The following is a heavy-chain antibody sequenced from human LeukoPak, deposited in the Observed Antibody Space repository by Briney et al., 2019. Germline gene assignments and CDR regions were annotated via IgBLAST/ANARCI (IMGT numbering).Heavy chain of an antibody. CDR3: ARGHTPSL. CDR1: GGSISSSSYY. V-gene: IGHV4-39*01. J-gene: IGHJ4*02. CDR2: IYYSGST. Sequence: SETLSLTCTVSGGSISSSSYYWGWIRQPPGKGLEWIGSIYYSGSTYYNPSLKSRVTISVDTSKNQFSLKLSSVTAADTAVYYCARGHTPSLWGQGTLVTVSS.